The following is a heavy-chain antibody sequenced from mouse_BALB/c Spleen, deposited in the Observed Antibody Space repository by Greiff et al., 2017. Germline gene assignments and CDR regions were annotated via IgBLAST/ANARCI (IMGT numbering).Heavy chain of an antibody. CDR3: ARSSTVVATRAMDY. J-gene: IGHJ4*01. D-gene: IGHD1-1*01. CDR1: GFTFSSYA. V-gene: IGHV5-6-5*01. Sequence: EVQLVESGGGLVKPGGSLKLSCAASGFTFSSYAMSWVRQTPEKRLEWVASISSGGSTYYPDSVKGRFTISRDNARNILYLQMSSLRSEDTAMYYCARSSTVVATRAMDYWGQGTSVTVSS. CDR2: ISSGGST.